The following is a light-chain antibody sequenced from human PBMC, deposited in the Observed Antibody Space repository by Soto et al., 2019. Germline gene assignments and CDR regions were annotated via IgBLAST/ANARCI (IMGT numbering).Light chain of an antibody. V-gene: IGKV1-9*01. CDR3: QQLNSFPIP. CDR1: QGIANF. J-gene: IGKJ3*01. CDR2: GAS. Sequence: IQLTQSPSSLSASVGDRVTISCRASQGIANFLAWDQQKPGKAPKLLVYGASTLQSGVPSRFSGSGSGTDFTLTISSLQHEDFATYYCQQLNSFPIPFGPGTKVDIK.